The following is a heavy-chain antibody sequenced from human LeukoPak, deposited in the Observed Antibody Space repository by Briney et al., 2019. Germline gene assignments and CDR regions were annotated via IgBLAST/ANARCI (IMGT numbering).Heavy chain of an antibody. J-gene: IGHJ4*02. Sequence: SVRVSCKASGFTFNRSAVQWVRQARGQRLEWIGWIVVGSGSTNYAQKFQERVTVSRDVSTNTAYMELKNLRSEDTAVYYCATGLPFDNWGQGTLVTVSS. CDR3: ATGLPFDN. D-gene: IGHD5-18*01. CDR2: IVVGSGST. CDR1: GFTFNRSA. V-gene: IGHV1-58*01.